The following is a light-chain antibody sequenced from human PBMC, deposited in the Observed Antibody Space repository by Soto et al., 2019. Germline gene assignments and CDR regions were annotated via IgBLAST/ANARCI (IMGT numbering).Light chain of an antibody. CDR3: SSYTNRDTLI. Sequence: QSALTQPASVSESPGQSITISCTGTSSDVGAYNFVSWYQHHPGKAPKLMIYDVSNRPSGVSNRFSGSKSGNMASLTISGLQAEDEADYYCSSYTNRDTLIFGGGTQLTVL. V-gene: IGLV2-14*01. CDR2: DVS. J-gene: IGLJ2*01. CDR1: SSDVGAYNF.